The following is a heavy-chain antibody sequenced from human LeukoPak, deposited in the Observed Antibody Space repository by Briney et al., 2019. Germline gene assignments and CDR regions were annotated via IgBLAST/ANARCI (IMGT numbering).Heavy chain of an antibody. CDR1: EFSFRSHA. CDR2: IWYDGSNK. V-gene: IGHV3-33*01. CDR3: ARDGQQLAPYAMDV. J-gene: IGHJ6*02. D-gene: IGHD6-13*01. Sequence: GGSLRLSCAASEFSFRSHAMHWVRQAPGKGLEWVAQIWYDGSNKYYTDSVKGRFTISRDNSESTLYLQMNSLRAEDTAAYYCARDGQQLAPYAMDVWGQGTTVTVSS.